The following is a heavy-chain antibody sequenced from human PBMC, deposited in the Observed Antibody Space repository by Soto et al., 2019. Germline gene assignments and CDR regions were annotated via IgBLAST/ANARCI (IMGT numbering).Heavy chain of an antibody. Sequence: PSETLSLTCAVSGYSISSGYYWVCIRQPPGKGLELIGRIYHSGSTYYNPSLKSRVTISVDTSKNQFSLKLSSVTAADTAVYYCAREDIVVGPAAILYYYYGMEGWGQGTKGTVAS. V-gene: IGHV4-38-2*02. CDR3: AREDIVVGPAAILYYYYGMEG. CDR2: IYHSGST. D-gene: IGHD2-2*02. J-gene: IGHJ6*02. CDR1: GYSISSGYY.